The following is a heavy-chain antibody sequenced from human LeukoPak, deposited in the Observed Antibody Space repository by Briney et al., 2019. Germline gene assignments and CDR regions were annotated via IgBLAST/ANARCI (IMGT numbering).Heavy chain of an antibody. V-gene: IGHV3-23*01. CDR1: GFTFSSSA. D-gene: IGHD6-19*01. CDR3: AMIAVAGRGADYYYYYYYGMDV. CDR2: ISDSGGKT. J-gene: IGHJ6*02. Sequence: GGSLRLSCAASGFTFSSSAMSWVRQAPGEGVEWISAISDSGGKTYYADSVKGRFTISRDNSKNTLSLQMNSLGAGDTAVYSCAMIAVAGRGADYYYYYYYGMDVWGQGTTVTVSS.